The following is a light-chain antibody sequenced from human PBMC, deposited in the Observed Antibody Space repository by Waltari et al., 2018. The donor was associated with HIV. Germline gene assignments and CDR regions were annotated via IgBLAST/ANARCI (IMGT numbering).Light chain of an antibody. V-gene: IGLV2-23*02. Sequence: QSALTQPASVSGSPGQSITISCTGTSSNVGSDDLVSWYQQHPGEAPTLIIYEVTKRPSGVSNRFSGSKSGHTASLTISGLQAEDEADYYCCSCPRSGIRYVFGTGTKVTVL. CDR3: CSCPRSGIRYV. J-gene: IGLJ1*01. CDR1: SSNVGSDDL. CDR2: EVT.